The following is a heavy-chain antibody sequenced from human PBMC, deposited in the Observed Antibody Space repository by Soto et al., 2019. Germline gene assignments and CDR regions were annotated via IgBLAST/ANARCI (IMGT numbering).Heavy chain of an antibody. CDR3: AGGRIVVAGSSAYYSMDV. Sequence: QVHLLLQSGAEVKKPGSSVKVACKASGGNPSNSAISWVRQVPGQGLEWMGGIIPVFGIISHAQNFQGRVTITEDESTSTAYMVLSNLGSEDTAVYFCAGGRIVVAGSSAYYSMDVWGQGTTVTVSS. D-gene: IGHD6-19*01. CDR2: IIPVFGII. V-gene: IGHV1-69*01. J-gene: IGHJ6*02. CDR1: GGNPSNSA.